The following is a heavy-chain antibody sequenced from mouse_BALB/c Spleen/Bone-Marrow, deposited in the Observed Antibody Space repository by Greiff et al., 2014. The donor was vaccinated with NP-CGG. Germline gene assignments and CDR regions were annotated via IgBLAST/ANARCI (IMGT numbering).Heavy chain of an antibody. CDR3: ARSGDGPFAY. J-gene: IGHJ3*01. CDR2: IDPANGIT. D-gene: IGHD2-3*01. CDR1: GFNIKDNY. Sequence: EVQLQQSGAGLVKPGASVKLSCTASGFNIKDNYIHWVKQRPEQGLEWIGRIDPANGITKYGPKFQGKTTITTDTSSNTAYLQLSSLTSEATAVYYCARSGDGPFAYWGQGTLVTVSA. V-gene: IGHV14-3*02.